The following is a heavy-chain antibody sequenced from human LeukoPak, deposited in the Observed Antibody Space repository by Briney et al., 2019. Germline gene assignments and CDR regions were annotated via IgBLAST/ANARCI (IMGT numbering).Heavy chain of an antibody. CDR2: INHSGST. V-gene: IGHV4-34*01. D-gene: IGHD3-10*01. J-gene: IGHJ4*02. Sequence: PSETLSLTCAVYGGSFSGYYWGCIRQPPGKGLEWIGEINHSGSTNYNPSLESRVTMSVDTPKNQFSLKLSSVTAADTAVYFCARGPRYYASGTYYNVGYFDYWGQGTLVTVSS. CDR3: ARGPRYYASGTYYNVGYFDY. CDR1: GGSFSGYY.